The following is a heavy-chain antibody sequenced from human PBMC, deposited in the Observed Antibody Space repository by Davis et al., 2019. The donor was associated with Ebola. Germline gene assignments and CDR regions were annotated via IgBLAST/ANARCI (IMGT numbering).Heavy chain of an antibody. CDR2: ISYDGSNK. Sequence: GESLKISCAASGFTFSSYGMHWVRQAPGKGLEWVAVISYDGSNKYYADSVKGRFTISRDNSKNTLYLQMNSLRAEDTAVYYYAKGSVTIFGVAPDYYGMDVWGKGTTVTVSS. CDR3: AKGSVTIFGVAPDYYGMDV. CDR1: GFTFSSYG. V-gene: IGHV3-30*18. J-gene: IGHJ6*04. D-gene: IGHD3-3*01.